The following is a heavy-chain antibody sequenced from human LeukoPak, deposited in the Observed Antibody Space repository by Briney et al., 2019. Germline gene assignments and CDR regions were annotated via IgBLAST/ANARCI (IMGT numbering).Heavy chain of an antibody. CDR1: GDSVSSNSAA. Sequence: SQTLSLTCALSGDSVSSNSAAWNWVRQSPSRGLKWLGRTYYRSKWYNDYAVSVKSPLTINPDTSKNQFSLQLNSVTPEDTAVYYCASGPASGGYGMDAWGQGTTVTVSS. CDR3: ASGPASGGYGMDA. V-gene: IGHV6-1*01. J-gene: IGHJ6*02. CDR2: TYYRSKWYN. D-gene: IGHD2-15*01.